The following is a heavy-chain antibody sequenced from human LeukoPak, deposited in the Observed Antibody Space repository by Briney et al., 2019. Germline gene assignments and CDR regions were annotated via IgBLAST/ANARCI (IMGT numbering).Heavy chain of an antibody. D-gene: IGHD5-24*01. Sequence: SVKVSCKASGGTFSSYAISWVRQAPGQGLEWMGGIIPIFGTANYAQKFQGRVTITADESTSTAYMELGSLRSEDTAVYYCAREWPLEMATRAFDLWGRGTLVTVSS. CDR3: AREWPLEMATRAFDL. CDR1: GGTFSSYA. CDR2: IIPIFGTA. V-gene: IGHV1-69*13. J-gene: IGHJ2*01.